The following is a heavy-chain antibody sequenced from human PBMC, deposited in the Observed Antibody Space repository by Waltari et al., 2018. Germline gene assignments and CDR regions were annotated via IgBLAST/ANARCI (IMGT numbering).Heavy chain of an antibody. D-gene: IGHD6-19*01. CDR3: ARLCIAVARYRTFDY. CDR1: GGSISSSSYY. Sequence: QLQLQESGPGLVKPSETLSLTCTVSGGSISSSSYYWGWIRQPPGKGLEWIGSIYYSGRTYYNPSLKSRVTISVDTSKNQFSLKLSSVTAADTAVYYCARLCIAVARYRTFDYWGQGTLVTVSS. V-gene: IGHV4-39*01. J-gene: IGHJ4*02. CDR2: IYYSGRT.